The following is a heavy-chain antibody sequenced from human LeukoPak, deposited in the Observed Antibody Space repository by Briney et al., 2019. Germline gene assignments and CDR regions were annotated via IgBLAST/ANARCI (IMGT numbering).Heavy chain of an antibody. D-gene: IGHD6-6*01. J-gene: IGHJ6*03. CDR3: AREGIAAQTYSYMDV. V-gene: IGHV4-38-2*02. CDR2: IYHSGST. Sequence: SETLSLTCTVSGYPISSGYYWGWIRQPPGKGLEWIGSIYHSGSTYYNPSLKSRVTISVDTSKNQFSLKLSSVTAADTAVYYCAREGIAAQTYSYMDVWGKGTTVTVSS. CDR1: GYPISSGYY.